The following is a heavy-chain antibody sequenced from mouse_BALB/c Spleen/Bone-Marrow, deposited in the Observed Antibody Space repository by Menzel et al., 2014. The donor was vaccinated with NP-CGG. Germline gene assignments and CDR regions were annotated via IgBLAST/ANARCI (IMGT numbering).Heavy chain of an antibody. CDR3: ARSDDGWFAY. V-gene: IGHV10-1*02. Sequence: EVMLVESGGGLVQPKGSLKLSCAASGFTVNTYAMNWVRQAPGKGLEWVARIRSKSNNYATYYADSVKDRFTISRDDSQSMLYLQMNNLKTEDTAMYYCARSDDGWFAYWGQGTLVTVSA. CDR1: GFTVNTYA. J-gene: IGHJ3*01. CDR2: IRSKSNNYAT. D-gene: IGHD2-3*01.